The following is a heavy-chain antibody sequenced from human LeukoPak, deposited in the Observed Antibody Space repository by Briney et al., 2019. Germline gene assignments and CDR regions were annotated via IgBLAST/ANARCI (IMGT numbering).Heavy chain of an antibody. Sequence: GSLRLSCAASGFTFSSYAMSWVRQAPGKGLEWIGYIYYSGSTNYNPSLKSRVTISVDTSKNQFSLKLSSVTAADTAVYYCARDSSSHYYYYYMDVWGKGTTVTVSS. CDR1: GFTFSSYA. CDR2: IYYSGST. J-gene: IGHJ6*03. D-gene: IGHD6-6*01. CDR3: ARDSSSHYYYYYMDV. V-gene: IGHV4-59*01.